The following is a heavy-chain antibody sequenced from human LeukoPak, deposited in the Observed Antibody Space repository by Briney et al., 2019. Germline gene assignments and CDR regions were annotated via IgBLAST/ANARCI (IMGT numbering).Heavy chain of an antibody. CDR2: INHSGST. J-gene: IGHJ4*02. V-gene: IGHV4-34*01. CDR1: GGSFSGYY. Sequence: SETLSLTCAVYGGSFSGYYWSWIRQPPGKGLEWIGEINHSGSTNYNPSLKSRVTISVDTPKNQFSLKLSSVTAADTAVYYCARVSGDFWSGSTPEYFDYWGQGTLVTVSS. D-gene: IGHD3-3*01. CDR3: ARVSGDFWSGSTPEYFDY.